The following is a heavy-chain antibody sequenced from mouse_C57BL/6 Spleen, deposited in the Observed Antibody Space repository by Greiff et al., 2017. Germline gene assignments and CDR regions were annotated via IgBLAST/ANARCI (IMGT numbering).Heavy chain of an antibody. J-gene: IGHJ4*01. CDR1: GYAFSSYW. CDR2: IYPGDGDT. Sequence: VKLQQSGAELVKPGASVKISCKASGYAFSSYWMNWVKQRPGKGLEWIGQIYPGDGDTNYNRKFKGKATLTADTSSSTAYMQLSSLTSEDSAVYFCARDYGSICAMDYWGQGTSVTVSS. CDR3: ARDYGSICAMDY. D-gene: IGHD1-1*01. V-gene: IGHV1-80*01.